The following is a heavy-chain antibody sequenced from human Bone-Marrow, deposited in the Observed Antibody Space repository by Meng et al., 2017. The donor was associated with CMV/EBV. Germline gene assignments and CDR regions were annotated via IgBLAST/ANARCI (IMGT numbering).Heavy chain of an antibody. CDR3: ASGGMDV. Sequence: SETLSLTCTVSGGSLRGTIYYWGWIRQPPGKGLEWIGSIYYSGSPYYNPSLKSRLTISVDMSKNQFSLKLNSVTAADTAVYYCASGGMDVWGQGTPVTVSS. CDR1: GGSLRGTIYY. CDR2: IYYSGSP. J-gene: IGHJ6*02. V-gene: IGHV4-39*07.